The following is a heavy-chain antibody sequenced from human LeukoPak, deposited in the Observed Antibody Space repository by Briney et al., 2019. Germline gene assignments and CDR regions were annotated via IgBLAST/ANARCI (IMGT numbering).Heavy chain of an antibody. CDR1: GFTVSTKY. CDR3: ARVGGVPAAHFDY. Sequence: GGSLRLSCAASGFTVSTKYMSWVRQAPGKGLEWVSLIYSSGTTYYADSVKGRFTISRDNSKNSLYLQTNSLRAEDTAVYYCARVGGVPAAHFDYWGQGTLVTVSS. J-gene: IGHJ4*02. D-gene: IGHD2-2*01. CDR2: IYSSGTT. V-gene: IGHV3-53*01.